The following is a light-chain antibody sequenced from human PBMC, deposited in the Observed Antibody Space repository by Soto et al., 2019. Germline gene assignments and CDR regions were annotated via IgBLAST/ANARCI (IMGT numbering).Light chain of an antibody. J-gene: IGKJ2*01. CDR2: ATT. V-gene: IGKV3-11*01. CDR1: KSVSSY. Sequence: IVLTQSPATLSLSPGERATLSCRASKSVSSYLAWYQQKTGQGPRLLIFATTTRATGIPARFSGSGSGTDFTLTISSLEPEDFAVYYCQQRTHWPPYTFGQGTRLEIK. CDR3: QQRTHWPPYT.